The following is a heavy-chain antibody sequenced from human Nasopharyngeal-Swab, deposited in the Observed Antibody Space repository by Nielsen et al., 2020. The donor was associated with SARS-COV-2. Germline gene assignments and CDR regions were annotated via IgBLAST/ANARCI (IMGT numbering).Heavy chain of an antibody. J-gene: IGHJ6*02. CDR2: ISAYNGNT. D-gene: IGHD1-26*01. CDR1: GYTFTSYG. Sequence: ASAKVSCKASGYTFTSYGISWVRQAPGQGLEWMGWISAYNGNTNYAQKLQGRVTMTTDTSTSTAYMELRSLRSDDTAVYYCARGWDAYYYYYYGMDVWGQGTTVTVSS. V-gene: IGHV1-18*01. CDR3: ARGWDAYYYYYYGMDV.